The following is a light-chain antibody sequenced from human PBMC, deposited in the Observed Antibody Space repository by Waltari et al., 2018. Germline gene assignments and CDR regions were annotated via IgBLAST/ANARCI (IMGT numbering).Light chain of an antibody. Sequence: EVVMTQSPATLSVSPGERVSLSCRASQSAKTSLAWYQQTPGQAPRLLIYRASTRAAGVPDRFSGSGSGTEFTLTISSLQSEDSAIYHCQQYNIWPWTFGPGTNVDIK. V-gene: IGKV3D-15*01. CDR1: QSAKTS. CDR3: QQYNIWPWT. J-gene: IGKJ1*01. CDR2: RAS.